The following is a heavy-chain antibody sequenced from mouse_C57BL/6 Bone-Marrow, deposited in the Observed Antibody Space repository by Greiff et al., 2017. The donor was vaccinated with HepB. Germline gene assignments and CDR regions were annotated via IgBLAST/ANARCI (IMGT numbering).Heavy chain of an antibody. Sequence: QVQLQQSGAELARPGASVKLSCKASGYTFTSYGISWVKQRTGQGLEWIGEIYPRSGNTYYNEKFKGKATLTADKSSSTAYMELRSLTSADSAVYFCAREGNSNYERTLFAYWGQETLVTVSA. CDR3: AREGNSNYERTLFAY. V-gene: IGHV1-81*01. D-gene: IGHD2-5*01. CDR1: GYTFTSYG. CDR2: IYPRSGNT. J-gene: IGHJ3*01.